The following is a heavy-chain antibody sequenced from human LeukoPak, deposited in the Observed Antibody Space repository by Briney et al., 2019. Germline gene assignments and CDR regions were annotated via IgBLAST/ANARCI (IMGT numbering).Heavy chain of an antibody. D-gene: IGHD2-2*01. V-gene: IGHV4-31*03. CDR2: IYYSGST. J-gene: IGHJ6*02. Sequence: SETLSLTCTVSGGSISSGGYYWSWIRQHPGKGLEWIGYIYYSGSTYYNPSLKSRVTISVDTSKNQFSLKLSSVTAADTAVYYCARDCSSTSCYYYGMDDWGQGTTVTVSS. CDR3: ARDCSSTSCYYYGMDD. CDR1: GGSISSGGYY.